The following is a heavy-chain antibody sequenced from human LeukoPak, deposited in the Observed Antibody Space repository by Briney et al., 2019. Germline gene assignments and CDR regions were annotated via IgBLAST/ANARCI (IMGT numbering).Heavy chain of an antibody. CDR1: DDSISSGYY. CDR3: ARGVTMIGRLRFDP. D-gene: IGHD3-22*01. CDR2: LYHTGST. J-gene: IGHJ5*02. Sequence: SETLSLTCTVSDDSISSGYYWGWIRQPPGKGLEWIGSLYHTGSTYYNPSLKSRVTISIDTSKKQFSLRLSSVAAADTAVYYCARGVTMIGRLRFDPWGQGTLVTVSS. V-gene: IGHV4-38-2*02.